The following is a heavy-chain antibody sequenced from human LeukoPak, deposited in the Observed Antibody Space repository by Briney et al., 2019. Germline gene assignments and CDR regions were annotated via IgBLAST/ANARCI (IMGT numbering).Heavy chain of an antibody. V-gene: IGHV3-30*18. CDR1: GFTFSSYG. J-gene: IGHJ4*02. CDR3: AKGRYTGSSFLDY. D-gene: IGHD3-10*01. Sequence: GGSLRLSCAASGFTFSSYGMHWVRQAPGKGLEWVALISYDGSKKYYSDSVQGRFTISRDNSKNTLYLQMNSLRPEDTAVYYCAKGRYTGSSFLDYWGQGTQVTVSS. CDR2: ISYDGSKK.